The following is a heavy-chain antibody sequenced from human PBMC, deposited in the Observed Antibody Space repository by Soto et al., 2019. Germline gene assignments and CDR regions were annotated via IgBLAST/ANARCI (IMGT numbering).Heavy chain of an antibody. V-gene: IGHV3-23*01. Sequence: GGSLRLSCAASGFTFSSYAMSWVRQAPGKGLEWVSAISGSGGSTYYADSVKGRFTISRDNSKNTLYPQMNSLRAEDTAVYYCAKGSLYDFLSGSQPRSYYFDYSCQGTLVTGSS. CDR3: AKGSLYDFLSGSQPRSYYFDY. J-gene: IGHJ4*02. D-gene: IGHD3-3*01. CDR2: ISGSGGST. CDR1: GFTFSSYA.